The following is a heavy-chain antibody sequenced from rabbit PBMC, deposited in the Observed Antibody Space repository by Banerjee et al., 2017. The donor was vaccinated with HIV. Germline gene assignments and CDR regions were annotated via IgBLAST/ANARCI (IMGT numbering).Heavy chain of an antibody. CDR2: INTSSGNT. J-gene: IGHJ4*01. CDR3: ARDGGDGVYGYAREFKL. D-gene: IGHD6-1*01. V-gene: IGHV1S45*01. Sequence: QEHLVESGGGLVQPEGSLTLTCKASGFSFSNGYVMCWVRQAPGKGLEWIACINTSSGNTVYASWAKGRFTISKTSSTTVTLQMTSLTAADTATYFCARDGGDGVYGYAREFKLWGPGTLVTVS. CDR1: GFSFSNGYV.